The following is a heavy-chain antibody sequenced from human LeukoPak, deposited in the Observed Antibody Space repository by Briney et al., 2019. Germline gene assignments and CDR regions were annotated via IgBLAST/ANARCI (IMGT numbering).Heavy chain of an antibody. D-gene: IGHD5-12*01. CDR1: GFTFSSYW. V-gene: IGHV3-7*01. Sequence: HPGGSLRLSCAASGFTFSSYWMSWVRQAPGKGLEWVANIKEDGSEKYYVDSVEGRFTISRDNAKNSLYLQMHSLRAEDTAVYYCARQRGYSGYGGDYWGQGTLVTVSS. CDR3: ARQRGYSGYGGDY. CDR2: IKEDGSEK. J-gene: IGHJ4*02.